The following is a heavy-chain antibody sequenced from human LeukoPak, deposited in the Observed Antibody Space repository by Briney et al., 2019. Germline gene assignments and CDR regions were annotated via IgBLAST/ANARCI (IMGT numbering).Heavy chain of an antibody. CDR1: GFTFSSYW. CDR3: ASPDTAMVRQLDY. V-gene: IGHV3-7*01. D-gene: IGHD5-18*01. J-gene: IGHJ4*02. CDR2: IKQDGSEK. Sequence: GGSLRLSCAASGFTFSSYWMSWVRQAPGKGLEWVANIKQDGSEKYYVDSVKGRFTISRDNAKNSLYLQMNSLRAEDTAVYYCASPDTAMVRQLDYWGQGTLVTVSS.